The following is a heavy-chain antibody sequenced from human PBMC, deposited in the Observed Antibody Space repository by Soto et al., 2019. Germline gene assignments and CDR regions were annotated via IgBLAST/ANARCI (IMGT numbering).Heavy chain of an antibody. CDR1: GFTFSSYA. V-gene: IGHV3-23*01. CDR3: AKDPGVLLFTELTYWYFDL. CDR2: ISGSGGST. Sequence: EVQLLESGGGLVQPGGSLRLSCAASGFTFSSYAMSWVRQAPGKGLEWVSAISGSGGSTYYADSVKGRFTISRDNSKNTLYRQMNRLRAEDTAVYYCAKDPGVLLFTELTYWYFDLWGRGTLVTVSS. D-gene: IGHD2-21*02. J-gene: IGHJ2*01.